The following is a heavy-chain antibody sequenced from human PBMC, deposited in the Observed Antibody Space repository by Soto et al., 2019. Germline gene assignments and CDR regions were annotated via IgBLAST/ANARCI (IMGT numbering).Heavy chain of an antibody. CDR2: IYYSGST. Sequence: SETLSLTCTVSGGSISSYYWSWIRQPPGKGLEWIGYIYYSGSTNYNPSLKSRVTISVDTSKNQFSLKLSSVTAADTAVYYCARVEGDTSWGGLDFGYWGQGNLVTVSS. D-gene: IGHD1-26*01. V-gene: IGHV4-59*01. CDR1: GGSISSYY. J-gene: IGHJ4*02. CDR3: ARVEGDTSWGGLDFGY.